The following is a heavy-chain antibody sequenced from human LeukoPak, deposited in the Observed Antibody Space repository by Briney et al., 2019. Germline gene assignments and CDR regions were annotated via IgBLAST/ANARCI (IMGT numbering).Heavy chain of an antibody. D-gene: IGHD2-2*01. J-gene: IGHJ6*03. V-gene: IGHV1-69*13. Sequence: SVKVSXKASGGTFSSYAISWVRQAPGQGLEWMGGIIPIFGTANYAQKFQGRVTITADESTSTAYMELSSLRSEDTAVYYCAISDYQLLYYYYYMDVWGKGTTVTVSS. CDR2: IIPIFGTA. CDR3: AISDYQLLYYYYYMDV. CDR1: GGTFSSYA.